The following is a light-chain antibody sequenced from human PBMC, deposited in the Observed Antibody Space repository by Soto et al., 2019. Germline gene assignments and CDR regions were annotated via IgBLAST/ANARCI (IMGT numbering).Light chain of an antibody. J-gene: IGKJ4*01. V-gene: IGKV1-5*01. CDR3: QQHSNYPIT. CDR2: DAS. CDR1: QTISSW. Sequence: DIQMTQSPSTLPASVGDRVTITCRASQTISSWLAWYQQKPGKAPDLLIYDASRLAGGVPSRFSGSASGTEFTLTISSLQPDDFATYYCQQHSNYPITFGGGTKVDIK.